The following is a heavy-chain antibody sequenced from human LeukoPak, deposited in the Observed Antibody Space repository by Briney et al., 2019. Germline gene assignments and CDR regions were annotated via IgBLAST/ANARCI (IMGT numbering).Heavy chain of an antibody. CDR1: GYTFTSYA. CDR3: ARWHQWLRYTLDY. CDR2: INAGNGNT. V-gene: IGHV1-3*01. D-gene: IGHD5-12*01. J-gene: IGHJ4*02. Sequence: ASVKVSCKASGYTFTSYAMHWVRQAPGQRLEWMGWINAGNGNTKYSQKFQGRVTITRDTSASTAYMELRSLRSDDTAVYYCARWHQWLRYTLDYWGQGTLVTVSS.